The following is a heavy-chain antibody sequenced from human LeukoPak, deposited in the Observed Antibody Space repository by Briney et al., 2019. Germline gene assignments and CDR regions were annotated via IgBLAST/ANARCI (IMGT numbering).Heavy chain of an antibody. CDR3: ARGFSAQAEWLLYEPYFDY. CDR2: IIPILGIA. Sequence: GSSVKVSCKASGGTFSSYAISWVRQAPGQGLEWMGRIIPILGIANYAQKFQGRVTITADKSTSTAYKELSSLRSEDTAVYSCARGFSAQAEWLLYEPYFDYWGQGTLVTVSS. J-gene: IGHJ4*02. CDR1: GGTFSSYA. V-gene: IGHV1-69*04. D-gene: IGHD3-3*01.